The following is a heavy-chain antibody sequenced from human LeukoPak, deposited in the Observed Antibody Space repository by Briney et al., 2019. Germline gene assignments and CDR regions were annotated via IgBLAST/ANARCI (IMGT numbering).Heavy chain of an antibody. V-gene: IGHV3-23*01. D-gene: IGHD5-18*01. CDR2: LSGSGGST. J-gene: IGHJ4*02. CDR1: GFTFSSYA. Sequence: PGGSLRLSCVFSGFTFSSYAMSWVRQAPGKGLEWVSSLSGSGGSTYYADSVKGRFTISRDNSKNTLYLQMNSLRVKDTAVYYCAKDPHTGYSFAYWGQGTLVTVSS. CDR3: AKDPHTGYSFAY.